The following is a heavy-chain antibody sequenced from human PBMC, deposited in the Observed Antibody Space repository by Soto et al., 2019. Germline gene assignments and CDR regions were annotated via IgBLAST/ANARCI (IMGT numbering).Heavy chain of an antibody. Sequence: EVRLVESGGGLVQPGRSLRLSCVASGFNFGDYAMHWVRQAPGKGLEWVSSISYHSGSIAYVASVKGRFTISRDNAKNSLFLEMNSLRPEDTAFYFCAKVAESQQLVTGGRFDSWGQGTLVTVSS. D-gene: IGHD6-6*01. J-gene: IGHJ4*02. CDR2: ISYHSGSI. CDR1: GFNFGDYA. V-gene: IGHV3-9*01. CDR3: AKVAESQQLVTGGRFDS.